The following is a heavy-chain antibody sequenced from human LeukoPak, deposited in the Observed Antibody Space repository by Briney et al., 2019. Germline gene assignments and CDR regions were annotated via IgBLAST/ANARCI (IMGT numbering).Heavy chain of an antibody. Sequence: GASVKVSCKASGGTFSSYAISWVRQAPGQGLEWMGGIIPIFGTANYAQKFQGRVTITADESTSTAYMELSSLRSEDTAVYYCARGYGSGSQLPHSFDYWGQGTLVTVSS. D-gene: IGHD3-10*01. CDR2: IIPIFGTA. J-gene: IGHJ4*02. CDR3: ARGYGSGSQLPHSFDY. CDR1: GGTFSSYA. V-gene: IGHV1-69*13.